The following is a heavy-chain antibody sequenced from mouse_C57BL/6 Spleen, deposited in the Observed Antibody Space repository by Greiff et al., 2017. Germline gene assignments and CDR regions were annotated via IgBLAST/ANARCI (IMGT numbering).Heavy chain of an antibody. Sequence: QVQLQQPGAELVRPGSSVKLSCKASGYTFTSYWMHWVKQRPIQGLEWIGNIDPSDSETHYNQKFKDKATLTVDKSSSPAYMQLSCLTSEDSAVYYCARYGSSYWYFDVWGTGTTVTVSS. CDR1: GYTFTSYW. D-gene: IGHD1-1*01. CDR2: IDPSDSET. V-gene: IGHV1-52*01. J-gene: IGHJ1*03. CDR3: ARYGSSYWYFDV.